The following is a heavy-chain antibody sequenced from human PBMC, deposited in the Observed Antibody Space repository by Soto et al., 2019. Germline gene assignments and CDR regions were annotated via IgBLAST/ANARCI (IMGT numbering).Heavy chain of an antibody. CDR1: GYTFTSYA. CDR3: TRLRAVAGNYYYYGMDV. D-gene: IGHD6-19*01. CDR2: IYPGDSDT. J-gene: IGHJ6*02. Sequence: ASVKVSCKASGYTFTSYAMHWVRQMPGKGLEWMGIIYPGDSDTRYSPSFQGQVTISADKSISTAYLQWSSLKASDTAMYYSTRLRAVAGNYYYYGMDVWGQGTTVTVSS. V-gene: IGHV5-51*01.